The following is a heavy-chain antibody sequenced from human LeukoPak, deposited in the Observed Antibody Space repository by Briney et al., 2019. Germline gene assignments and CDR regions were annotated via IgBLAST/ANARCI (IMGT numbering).Heavy chain of an antibody. D-gene: IGHD1-26*01. CDR3: ARDREWELHSPHAFDI. CDR1: GYTFTSCG. J-gene: IGHJ3*02. CDR2: ISAYNGNT. V-gene: IGHV1-18*01. Sequence: GASVKVSCKASGYTFTSCGISWVRQAPGQGLEWMGWISAYNGNTNYAQKLQGRVTMTTDTSTSTAYMELRSLRSDDTAVYYCARDREWELHSPHAFDIWGQGTMVTVSS.